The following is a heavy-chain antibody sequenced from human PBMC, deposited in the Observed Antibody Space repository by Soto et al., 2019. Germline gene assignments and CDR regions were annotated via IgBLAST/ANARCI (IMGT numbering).Heavy chain of an antibody. V-gene: IGHV3-7*01. J-gene: IGHJ6*02. D-gene: IGHD3-16*02. Sequence: GGSLRLSCAASGFTFSSYWMSWVRQAPGKGLEWVANIKQDGSEKYYADSVKGRFTISRDNSKNTLYLQMNSLRAEDTAVYYCAKDIDYYYGMDVWGQGTTVTVSS. CDR2: IKQDGSEK. CDR3: AKDIDYYYGMDV. CDR1: GFTFSSYW.